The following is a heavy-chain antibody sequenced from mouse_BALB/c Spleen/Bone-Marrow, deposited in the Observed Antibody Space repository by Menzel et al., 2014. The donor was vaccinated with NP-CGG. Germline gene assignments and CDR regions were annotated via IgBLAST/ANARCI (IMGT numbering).Heavy chain of an antibody. V-gene: IGHV1-22*01. CDR3: ARGRWYY. J-gene: IGHJ2*01. CDR2: VNPNIGGT. Sequence: EVKLMESGPELVKPGASVKISCKTSGYTFTDYTLHWVKQSHGKSLEWIGGVNPNIGGTSYNQKFKGKASLTVNKSSTTAYMELRSLTSEDPAVYYCARGRWYYWGQGTTLTVSS. CDR1: GYTFTDYT. D-gene: IGHD2-3*01.